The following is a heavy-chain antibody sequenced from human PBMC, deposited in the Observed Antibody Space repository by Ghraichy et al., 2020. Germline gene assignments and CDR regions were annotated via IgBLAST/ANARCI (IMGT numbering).Heavy chain of an antibody. D-gene: IGHD1-14*01. CDR2: MNPNSGNT. V-gene: IGHV1-8*01. J-gene: IGHJ4*02. CDR3: ATARSGTLPYYFDY. CDR1: GYTFTSYD. Sequence: ASVKVSCKASGYTFTSYDINWVRQATGQGLEWMGWMNPNSGNTGYAQKFQGRVTMTRNTSISTAYMELSSLRSEDTAVYYCATARSGTLPYYFDYWGQGTLVTVSS.